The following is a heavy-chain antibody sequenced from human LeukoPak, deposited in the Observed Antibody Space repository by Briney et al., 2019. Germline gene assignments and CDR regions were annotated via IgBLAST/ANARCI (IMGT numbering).Heavy chain of an antibody. V-gene: IGHV4-4*02. Sequence: PSETLSLTCAVSAGSVSSSNWWTWVRQPPGKGLEWIGEIWHSGSTNYNPSLESRVTISLETSKNQFSLKINSATAADTAVYYCARDIHGAGHFDYWGQGTLVTVSS. D-gene: IGHD3-10*01. CDR3: ARDIHGAGHFDY. CDR1: AGSVSSSNW. J-gene: IGHJ4*02. CDR2: IWHSGST.